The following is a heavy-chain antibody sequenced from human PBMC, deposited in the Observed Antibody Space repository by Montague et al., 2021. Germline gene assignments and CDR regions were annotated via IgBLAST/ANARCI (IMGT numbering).Heavy chain of an antibody. J-gene: IGHJ5*02. V-gene: IGHV6-1*01. CDR2: TYYRSKWYN. CDR1: GDSVSINDAT. D-gene: IGHD5-24*01. Sequence: CAISGDSVSINDATWNWIRQSPSRGLEWLGRTYYRSKWYNEYAISVKSRITVNPDTSKNQFSLLPNSVTPEDTAVYYCARGWQKRFDPWGQGTLVTVSS. CDR3: ARGWQKRFDP.